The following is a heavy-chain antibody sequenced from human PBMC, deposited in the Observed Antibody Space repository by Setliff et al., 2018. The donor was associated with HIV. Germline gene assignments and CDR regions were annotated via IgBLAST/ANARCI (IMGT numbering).Heavy chain of an antibody. V-gene: IGHV4-31*03. CDR3: ARALNVYYYDSSEGAFDI. D-gene: IGHD3-22*01. CDR1: GGSISSGGYY. Sequence: SETLSLTCTVSGGSISSGGYYWSWIRQHPGKGLEWIGYIFYSGSTYYNPSLKSRVTISVDTSKNQFSLKLSSVTAADTAVYYCARALNVYYYDSSEGAFDIWGQGTMVTVSS. J-gene: IGHJ3*02. CDR2: IFYSGST.